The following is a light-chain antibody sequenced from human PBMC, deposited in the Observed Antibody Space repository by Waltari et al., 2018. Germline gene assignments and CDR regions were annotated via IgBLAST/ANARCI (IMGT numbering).Light chain of an antibody. V-gene: IGLV3-1*01. CDR1: ALEDLS. Sequence: SFELTQPPSVSVSPGQTATITCSGDALEDLSICWYQQKPGRSPLLVIYQDNKRPSGIPERFSGSSSGNTATLTISGTQTLDEADYYCQAWDSNIVVFGGGTRLTVL. CDR3: QAWDSNIVV. J-gene: IGLJ2*01. CDR2: QDN.